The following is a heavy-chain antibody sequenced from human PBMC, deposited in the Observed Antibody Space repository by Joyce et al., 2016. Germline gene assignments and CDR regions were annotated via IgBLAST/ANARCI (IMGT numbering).Heavy chain of an antibody. CDR3: ARGRGYTTSVRRRGMDV. CDR2: INGDGIT. J-gene: IGHJ6*02. D-gene: IGHD6-13*01. V-gene: IGHV4-34*01. CDR1: GGSFSGYY. Sequence: QVQLQQWGAGLLKPSETLSLTCAVYGGSFSGYYWTFIRQPPGKGLEWIGEINGDGITNYKPSLKSRGTILLDTSKNQFSLKVTSVTAADTAVYYCARGRGYTTSVRRRGMDVWGQGTTVTVSS.